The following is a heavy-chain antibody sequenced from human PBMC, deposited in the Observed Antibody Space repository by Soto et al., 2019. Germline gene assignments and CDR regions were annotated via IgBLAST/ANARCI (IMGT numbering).Heavy chain of an antibody. J-gene: IGHJ4*02. CDR2: IYYSGST. Sequence: QVQLQESGPGLVRPSETLSLTCTVSGGSINSYFWSWIRQSPGKGLAWIGHIYYSGSTSYSPSLKSRVSISVDTSKNQFSLEVHSVTAADTAVYYCARAGTNMVQFDYWGQGTLVTVSS. CDR1: GGSINSYF. D-gene: IGHD3-10*01. CDR3: ARAGTNMVQFDY. V-gene: IGHV4-59*01.